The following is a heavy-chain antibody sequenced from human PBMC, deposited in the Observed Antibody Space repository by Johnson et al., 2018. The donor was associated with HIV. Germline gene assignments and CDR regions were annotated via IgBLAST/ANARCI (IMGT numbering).Heavy chain of an antibody. Sequence: VQLVESGGGLIQPGGSLRLSCAASGFTVSSNYMSWVRQAPGKGLEYVSAISLNGGGTYYAKSVKGRFTISRDNSKNTLHLQMDSLRTEDTAVYYCARDVGAFDIWGQGTMVTVSS. V-gene: IGHV3-64*01. J-gene: IGHJ3*02. CDR2: ISLNGGGT. CDR3: ARDVGAFDI. CDR1: GFTVSSNY.